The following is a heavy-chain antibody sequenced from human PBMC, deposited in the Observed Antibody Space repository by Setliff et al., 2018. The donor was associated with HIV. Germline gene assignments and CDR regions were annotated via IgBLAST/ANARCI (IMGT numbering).Heavy chain of an antibody. V-gene: IGHV3-48*04. CDR3: ARALDYYDSSGYLDLDY. CDR1: GFTFSSYS. Sequence: GGSLRLSCAASGFTFSSYSMNWVRQAPGKGLEWFSYISSSSSTIYYADSVKGRFTISRDNAKNSLYLQMNSLRAEDTAVYYCARALDYYDSSGYLDLDYWGQGTLVTVSS. D-gene: IGHD3-22*01. J-gene: IGHJ4*02. CDR2: ISSSSSTI.